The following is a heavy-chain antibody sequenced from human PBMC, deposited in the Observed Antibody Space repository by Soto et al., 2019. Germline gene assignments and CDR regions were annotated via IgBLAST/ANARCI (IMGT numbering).Heavy chain of an antibody. CDR2: IIPIFGTA. V-gene: IGHV1-69*13. Sequence: SMKASSTASGGTFINYAISSMRQSPGQGLEWMGGIIPIFGTANYAQKFQGRVTITADESTSTAYMELSSLRSEDTAVYYCARDGPYYYDSSGYFSYWGQGTLVTVSS. J-gene: IGHJ4*02. D-gene: IGHD3-22*01. CDR3: ARDGPYYYDSSGYFSY. CDR1: GGTFINYA.